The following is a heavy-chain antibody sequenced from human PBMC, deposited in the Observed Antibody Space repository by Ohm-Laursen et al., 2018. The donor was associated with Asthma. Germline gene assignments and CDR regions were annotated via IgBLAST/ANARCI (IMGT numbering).Heavy chain of an antibody. CDR3: ARDQGIAAAGIGSFDY. CDR1: GGTFSSYA. D-gene: IGHD6-13*01. CDR2: IIPIFGTA. Sequence: SSVKVSCKASGGTFSSYAISRVRQAPGQGLEWMGGIIPIFGTANYAQKFQGRVTITADESTSTAYMELSSLRSEDTAVYYCARDQGIAAAGIGSFDYWGQGTLVTVSS. J-gene: IGHJ4*02. V-gene: IGHV1-69*01.